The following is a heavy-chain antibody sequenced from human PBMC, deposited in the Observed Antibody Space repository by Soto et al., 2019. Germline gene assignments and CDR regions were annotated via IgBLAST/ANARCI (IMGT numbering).Heavy chain of an antibody. CDR3: AKSRRIWAARPPAPADY. J-gene: IGHJ4*02. D-gene: IGHD6-6*01. Sequence: PGGSLRLSCAASGFTFSSYGMHWVRQAPGKGLEWVAVISYDGSNKYYADSVKGRFTISRDNSKNTLYLQMNSLRAEDTAVYYCAKSRRIWAARPPAPADYWGQGTLVTVSS. CDR1: GFTFSSYG. CDR2: ISYDGSNK. V-gene: IGHV3-30*18.